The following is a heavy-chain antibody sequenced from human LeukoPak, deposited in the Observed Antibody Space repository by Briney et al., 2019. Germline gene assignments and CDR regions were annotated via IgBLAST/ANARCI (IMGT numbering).Heavy chain of an antibody. V-gene: IGHV3-21*01. CDR1: GFTFSDYA. CDR2: ISSKSTYI. CDR3: ARRGGLSSGRGFDH. D-gene: IGHD3-16*01. Sequence: GGSLRLACAASGFTFSDYAVSWVRQAPGKGLEWVSSISSKSTYIHSAESTKGRFTISRENANKSVFLQMSSLRPEDTAVYYCARRGGLSSGRGFDHWGQGTLVTVSS. J-gene: IGHJ4*02.